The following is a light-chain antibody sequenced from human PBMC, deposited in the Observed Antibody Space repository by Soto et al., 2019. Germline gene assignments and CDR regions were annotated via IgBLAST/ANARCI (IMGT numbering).Light chain of an antibody. J-gene: IGLJ1*01. CDR2: SNN. Sequence: QSVLTQPPSASGTPGQRVTISCSGSSSNIGSNTVNWYQQLPGTAPKLLIYSNNQRPSGVPDRFSGSKSGTSASLAISGLQSEDEADYYCAAWDDSLNVPYVFGTGTKLT. V-gene: IGLV1-44*01. CDR1: SSNIGSNT. CDR3: AAWDDSLNVPYV.